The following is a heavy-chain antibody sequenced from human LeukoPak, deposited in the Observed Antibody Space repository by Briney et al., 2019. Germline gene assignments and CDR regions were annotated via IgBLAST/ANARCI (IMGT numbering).Heavy chain of an antibody. J-gene: IGHJ4*02. CDR1: GYTFTGYY. D-gene: IGHD6-19*01. Sequence: ASVKVSCKASGYTFTGYYMHWVRQAPGQGLEWMGWIYPNSGGTNSAQRFQGRVTMTRDTSISTVYMELSRLRFDDTAVYYCARARGWCNDYWGQGTLVTVSS. V-gene: IGHV1-2*02. CDR3: ARARGWCNDY. CDR2: IYPNSGGT.